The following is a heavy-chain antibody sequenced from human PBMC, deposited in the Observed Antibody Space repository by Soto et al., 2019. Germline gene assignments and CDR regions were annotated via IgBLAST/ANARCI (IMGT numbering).Heavy chain of an antibody. V-gene: IGHV4-30-2*01. D-gene: IGHD6-19*01. J-gene: IGHJ4*02. Sequence: QLQLQESGSGLVKPSQTLSLTCAVSGGSISSGGSSWNWIRQPPGKGLEWIGYIYHSGSTYYNPSLKSRVTISVARSKNQFSLKLSSVTAADTAVYYCARAGDSSGPVALGYWGQGTLVTVSS. CDR1: GGSISSGGSS. CDR3: ARAGDSSGPVALGY. CDR2: IYHSGST.